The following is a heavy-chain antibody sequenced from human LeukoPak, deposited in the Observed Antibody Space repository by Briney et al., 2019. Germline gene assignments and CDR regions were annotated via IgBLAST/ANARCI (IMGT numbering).Heavy chain of an antibody. CDR2: IKQDGSEK. Sequence: GGSLRLSCAASGFTFSSYWMSWVRQAPGKGLEWVANIKQDGSEKYYVDSVKGRFTTSRDNAKNSLYLQMNSLRAEDTAVYYCARDQGYYYGSGIPDYWGQGTLVTVSS. CDR1: GFTFSSYW. V-gene: IGHV3-7*01. CDR3: ARDQGYYYGSGIPDY. J-gene: IGHJ4*02. D-gene: IGHD3-10*01.